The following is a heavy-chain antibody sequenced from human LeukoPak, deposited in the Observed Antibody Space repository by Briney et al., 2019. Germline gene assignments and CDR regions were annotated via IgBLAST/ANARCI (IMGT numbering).Heavy chain of an antibody. CDR3: AKAVPMITFGGVTG. D-gene: IGHD3-16*01. J-gene: IGHJ4*02. Sequence: PWGSLRLSCAASGFTFSSYAMSWVRQAPGKGLEWVSAISGSGGSTYYADSVKGRFTISRDNSKNTLYLQMNSLRAEDTAVYYCAKAVPMITFGGVTGWGQGTLVTVSS. V-gene: IGHV3-23*01. CDR1: GFTFSSYA. CDR2: ISGSGGST.